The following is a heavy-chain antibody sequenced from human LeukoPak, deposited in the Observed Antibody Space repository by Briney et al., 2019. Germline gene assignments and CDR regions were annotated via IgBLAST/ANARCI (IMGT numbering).Heavy chain of an antibody. J-gene: IGHJ5*02. CDR1: GYTFTSYD. Sequence: ASVKVSCKASGYTFTSYDINWVRQATGQGLEWMGWINPNSGATNYAQKFLGRVTMTRDTSISTAYVELSRLRSDDTAVYFCARDRGCSATTCYTGGDWFDPWGQGTLVTVSS. V-gene: IGHV1-2*02. CDR3: ARDRGCSATTCYTGGDWFDP. D-gene: IGHD2-2*02. CDR2: INPNSGAT.